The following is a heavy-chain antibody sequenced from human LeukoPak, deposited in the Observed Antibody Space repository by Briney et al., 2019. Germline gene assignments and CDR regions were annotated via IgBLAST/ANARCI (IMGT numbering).Heavy chain of an antibody. Sequence: GGPMRLSCAASGFTFSSYAMSWLRQAPGKGLEWVSANRGSGGSTYYADSVSDRFTISSDNHKNTLYLQMNSRRAEDKAVYYCAKDIAAADWFDYWGQGTLVTVSS. J-gene: IGHJ4*02. CDR3: AKDIAAADWFDY. CDR1: GFTFSSYA. CDR2: NRGSGGST. D-gene: IGHD6-13*01. V-gene: IGHV3-23*01.